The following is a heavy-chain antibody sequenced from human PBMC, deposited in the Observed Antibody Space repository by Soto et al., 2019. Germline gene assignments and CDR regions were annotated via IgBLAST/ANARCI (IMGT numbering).Heavy chain of an antibody. J-gene: IGHJ4*02. Sequence: EVQLLESGGGLVQPGGSLRLSCAASGFTFSTYAMSWVRQAPGKGLEWGSVIGGSGGSIYYADSVKGRFTISRDNSKNTVYLQMNGLRAEDTAGYYCAKDGTMFGVVPHLDCWGQGTLVTVSS. CDR1: GFTFSTYA. CDR3: AKDGTMFGVVPHLDC. D-gene: IGHD3-3*01. CDR2: IGGSGGSI. V-gene: IGHV3-23*01.